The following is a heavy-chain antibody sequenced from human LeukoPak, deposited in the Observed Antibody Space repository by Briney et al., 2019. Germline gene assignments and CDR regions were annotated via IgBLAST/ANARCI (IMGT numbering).Heavy chain of an antibody. V-gene: IGHV4-39*01. CDR2: IYYSGTT. D-gene: IGHD4-11*01. Sequence: SETLSLTCIVSGGSISSSFYYWGWIRQPPGKGLEWIGGIYYSGTTYYNPSLKSRVTISVDTSKNQFSLKLSSVTAADTAVYYCLEGLTTLWHWGQGTLVTVSS. CDR3: LEGLTTLWH. CDR1: GGSISSSFYY. J-gene: IGHJ4*02.